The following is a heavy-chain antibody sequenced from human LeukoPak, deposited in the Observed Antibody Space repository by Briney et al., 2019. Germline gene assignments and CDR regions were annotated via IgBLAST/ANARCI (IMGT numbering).Heavy chain of an antibody. Sequence: GGSLRLSCSASGFTFSIYDLYWVRQAPGKGLEFVSAINSDGHRTYYADSVKGRFTISRDNSKNTLQLQMSSLRAEDTAVYYCVKDSEMAPKWGALDYWGQGTLVTVSS. V-gene: IGHV3-64D*06. J-gene: IGHJ4*02. CDR2: INSDGHRT. CDR3: VKDSEMAPKWGALDY. CDR1: GFTFSIYD. D-gene: IGHD5-24*01.